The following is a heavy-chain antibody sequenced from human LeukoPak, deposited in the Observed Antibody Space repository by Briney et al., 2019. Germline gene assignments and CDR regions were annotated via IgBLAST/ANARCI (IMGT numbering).Heavy chain of an antibody. V-gene: IGHV3-15*01. CDR2: IKSRTDGGTT. D-gene: IGHD4-17*01. CDR3: ATEYYGAYNY. CDR1: GFSFTNAW. J-gene: IGHJ4*02. Sequence: GGSLRLYCAASGFSFTNAWMSWVRQAPGKGLEWVGHIKSRTDGGTTDYAAPVKDRFSISRDDSKDTLYLQMNSLKTEDIAVYYCATEYYGAYNYWGQGTLVTVSS.